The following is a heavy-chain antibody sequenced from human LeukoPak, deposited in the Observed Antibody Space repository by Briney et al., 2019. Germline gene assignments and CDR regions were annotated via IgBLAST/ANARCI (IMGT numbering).Heavy chain of an antibody. CDR1: GFTFSSYG. CDR3: AKGRIAAAGTPYSQYYYYGMDV. D-gene: IGHD6-13*01. Sequence: PGRSLRLSCAASGFTFSSYGMHWVRQAPGKGLEWVAVKSYDGSNKYYADSVKGRFTISRDNSKNTLYLQMNSLRAEDTAVYYCAKGRIAAAGTPYSQYYYYGMDVWGQGTTVTVSS. CDR2: KSYDGSNK. V-gene: IGHV3-30*18. J-gene: IGHJ6*02.